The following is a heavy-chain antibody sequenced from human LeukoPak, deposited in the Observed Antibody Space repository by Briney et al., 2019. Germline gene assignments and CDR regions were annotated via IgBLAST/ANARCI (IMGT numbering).Heavy chain of an antibody. Sequence: GRSLRLSCAASGFTFDDYAMHWVQQTPGKGLEWVSGISWNSGSIGYADSVKGRFTISRDNAKNSLYLQMSSLRTEDTALYYCAKDMSSGIVAADMDYWGQGTLVTVSS. D-gene: IGHD6-13*01. CDR3: AKDMSSGIVAADMDY. V-gene: IGHV3-9*01. CDR2: ISWNSGSI. CDR1: GFTFDDYA. J-gene: IGHJ4*02.